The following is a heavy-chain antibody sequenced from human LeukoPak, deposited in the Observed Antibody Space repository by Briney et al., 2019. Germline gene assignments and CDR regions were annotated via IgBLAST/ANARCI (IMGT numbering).Heavy chain of an antibody. V-gene: IGHV3-7*05. D-gene: IGHD3-22*01. J-gene: IGHJ1*01. CDR3: ARVPSKDSSGYSVEYFQH. CDR2: IKQDGSEK. CDR1: GFTFSSYW. Sequence: QPGGSLRLSCTASGFTFSSYWMNWVRQAPGKGLEWVANIKQDGSEKYYVDSVKGRFTISRDNAKKSLYLQMNSLRAEDTAVYYCARVPSKDSSGYSVEYFQHWGQGTLVTVSS.